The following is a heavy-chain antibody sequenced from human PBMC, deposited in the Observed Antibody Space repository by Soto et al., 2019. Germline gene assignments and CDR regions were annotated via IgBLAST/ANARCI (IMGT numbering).Heavy chain of an antibody. D-gene: IGHD3-10*01. Sequence: GGSLRLSCAASGFTFDAYAMHWVRQAPGKGLEWVSGISWNSGSIGYADSVKGRFTISRDNAKNSLYLQMNSLRAEDTALYYCAKDAGSGGYYLTSYYPYGMDVWVQGTTVTVSS. CDR3: AKDAGSGGYYLTSYYPYGMDV. CDR1: GFTFDAYA. V-gene: IGHV3-9*01. CDR2: ISWNSGSI. J-gene: IGHJ6*02.